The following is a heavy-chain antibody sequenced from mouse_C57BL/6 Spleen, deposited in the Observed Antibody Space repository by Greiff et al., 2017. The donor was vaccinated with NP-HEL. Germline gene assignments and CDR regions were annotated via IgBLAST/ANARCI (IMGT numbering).Heavy chain of an antibody. V-gene: IGHV7-3*01. CDR2: IRNKANGYTT. CDR3: ARPPRNWWYFDV. Sequence: EVMLVESGGGLVQPGGSLSLSCAASGFTFTDYYMSWVRQPPGKALEWLGFIRNKANGYTTEYSASVKGRFTISRDNSQSILYLQMNALRAEDSATYYCARPPRNWWYFDVWGTGTTVTVSS. D-gene: IGHD4-1*02. CDR1: GFTFTDYY. J-gene: IGHJ1*03.